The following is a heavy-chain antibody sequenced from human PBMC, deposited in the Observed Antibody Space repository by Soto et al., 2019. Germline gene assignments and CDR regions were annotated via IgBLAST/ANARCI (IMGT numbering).Heavy chain of an antibody. CDR1: GFTFSSYS. J-gene: IGHJ6*03. CDR2: ISSSSSTI. Sequence: GGSLRLSCVASGFTFSSYSMNWVRQAPGKGLEWVSYISSSSSTIYYADPVKGRFTISRDNAKNSLYLQMNSLRAEDTAVYYCARGAPYGDYVRYYMDVWGKGTTVTVSS. CDR3: ARGAPYGDYVRYYMDV. D-gene: IGHD4-17*01. V-gene: IGHV3-48*01.